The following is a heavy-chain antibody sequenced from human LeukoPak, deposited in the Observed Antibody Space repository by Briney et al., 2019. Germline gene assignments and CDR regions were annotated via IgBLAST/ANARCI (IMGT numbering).Heavy chain of an antibody. D-gene: IGHD3-3*01. V-gene: IGHV2-5*02. J-gene: IGHJ3*02. CDR1: GFSLGTSGVG. CDR2: IYWDDDK. Sequence: SGPTLVNTTQTLTLTCTFSGFSLGTSGVGVGWIRQPPGKALEWLALIYWDDDKRYSPSLKSRLPITKDPPNNQVVLTMTNMDPLDTATYYCAHRRAVSGFLEWLFDAFDIWGQGTMVTVSS. CDR3: AHRRAVSGFLEWLFDAFDI.